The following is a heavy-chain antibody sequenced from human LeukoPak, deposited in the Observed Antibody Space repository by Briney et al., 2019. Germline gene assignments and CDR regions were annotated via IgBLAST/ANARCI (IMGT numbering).Heavy chain of an antibody. D-gene: IGHD1-26*01. V-gene: IGHV4-59*01. Sequence: SETLSLTCTVSGDSISSYYWSWIRQPPGEGLEWIGYIYYSGSTNYNPSLKSRVTISVDTSKNQFSLKLSSVTAADTAVYYCARASGANYYYYMDVWGKGTTVTISS. CDR2: IYYSGST. CDR3: ARASGANYYYYMDV. J-gene: IGHJ6*03. CDR1: GDSISSYY.